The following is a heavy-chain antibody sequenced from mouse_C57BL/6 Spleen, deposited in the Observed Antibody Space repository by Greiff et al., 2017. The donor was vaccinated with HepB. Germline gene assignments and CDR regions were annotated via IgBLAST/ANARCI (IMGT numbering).Heavy chain of an antibody. CDR1: GYAFSSSW. Sequence: QVQLQQSGPELVKPGASVKISCKASGYAFSSSWMNWVKQRPGKGLEWIGRIYPGDGDTNYNGKFKGKATLTADKSSSTAYMQLSSLTSEDSAVYFCAIRAMDYGGQGTSVTVSS. CDR3: AIRAMDY. V-gene: IGHV1-82*01. J-gene: IGHJ4*01. CDR2: IYPGDGDT.